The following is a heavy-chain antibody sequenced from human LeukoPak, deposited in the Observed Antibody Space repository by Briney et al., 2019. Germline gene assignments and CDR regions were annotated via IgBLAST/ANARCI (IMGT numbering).Heavy chain of an antibody. D-gene: IGHD3-22*01. CDR2: TYYRSNLYN. V-gene: IGHV6-1*01. J-gene: IGHJ3*02. CDR3: ARDNRHYDSSGYPADAFDI. CDR1: GDIVSSNSAA. Sequence: SQTLSLTCAISGDIVSSNSAAWNWIRQSPSRGLEWLERTYYRSNLYNDYAVSVKIRITINPDTSKNQFSLQLNSVTPEDTAVYYCARDNRHYDSSGYPADAFDIWGQGTMVTVSS.